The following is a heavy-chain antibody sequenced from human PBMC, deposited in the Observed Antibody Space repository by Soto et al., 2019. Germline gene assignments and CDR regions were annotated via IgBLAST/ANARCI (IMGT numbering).Heavy chain of an antibody. Sequence: GGSLRLSCAASGYTFSHYWMHWVRQAPGKGLVWVSRVNPDGTITTYADSVKGRFTISRDNAKNTLYMQMNSLRAEDTAVYYCARDAHSYGLSPFDPWGQGTLVTVSS. D-gene: IGHD5-18*01. J-gene: IGHJ5*02. V-gene: IGHV3-74*01. CDR3: ARDAHSYGLSPFDP. CDR1: GYTFSHYW. CDR2: VNPDGTIT.